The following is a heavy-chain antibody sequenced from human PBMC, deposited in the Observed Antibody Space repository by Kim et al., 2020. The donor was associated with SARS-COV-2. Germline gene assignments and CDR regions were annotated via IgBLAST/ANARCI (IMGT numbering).Heavy chain of an antibody. D-gene: IGHD3-9*01. Sequence: ASVKVSCKASGYTFTSYAMHWVRQAPGQRLEWMGWINAGNGNTKYSQKFQGRVTITRDTSASTAYMELSSLRSEDTAVYYCARAVGYYDILTGYSNYYYYGMDVWGQGTTVTVSS. J-gene: IGHJ6*02. V-gene: IGHV1-3*01. CDR1: GYTFTSYA. CDR3: ARAVGYYDILTGYSNYYYYGMDV. CDR2: INAGNGNT.